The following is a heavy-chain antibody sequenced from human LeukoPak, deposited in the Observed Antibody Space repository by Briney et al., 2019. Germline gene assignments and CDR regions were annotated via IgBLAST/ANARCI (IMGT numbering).Heavy chain of an antibody. CDR1: GGSISSYY. D-gene: IGHD3-3*01. J-gene: IGHJ6*03. V-gene: IGHV4-59*01. CDR3: ARARYLTISYYYMDV. CDR2: IYYSGST. Sequence: PSEPLSLTCTVSGGSISSYYWSWIRQPPGKGLEWIGYIYYSGSTNYNPSLKSRVTISVVTSKNQFSLKLSSVTAADTAVYYCARARYLTISYYYMDVWGKGTTVTVSS.